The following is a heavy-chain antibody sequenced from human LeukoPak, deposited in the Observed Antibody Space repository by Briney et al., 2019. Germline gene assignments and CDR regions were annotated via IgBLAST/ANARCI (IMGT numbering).Heavy chain of an antibody. J-gene: IGHJ4*02. Sequence: GGSLRLSCTASGFTFGDYAMSWVRQAPGKGLEWVGFIRSKAYGGTTEYAASVEGRFTISRDDSKSIAYLQMNSLKTEDTAVYYCTRSKAYYYDSSGYSGYWGQGTLVTVSS. D-gene: IGHD3-22*01. CDR2: IRSKAYGGTT. V-gene: IGHV3-49*04. CDR1: GFTFGDYA. CDR3: TRSKAYYYDSSGYSGY.